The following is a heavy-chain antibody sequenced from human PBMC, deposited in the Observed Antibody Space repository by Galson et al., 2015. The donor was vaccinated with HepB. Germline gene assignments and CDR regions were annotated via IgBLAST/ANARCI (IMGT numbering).Heavy chain of an antibody. V-gene: IGHV3-23*01. CDR2: ISGSGGST. Sequence: SLRLSCAASGFTFSTYAMSWVRQAPGKGLEWVSAISGSGGSTYYADSVKGRFTISRDNSKNTLYLQMNSLRAEDTAVYYCAKDQGYSSGWYTVDYWGQGTLVTVSS. CDR1: GFTFSTYA. J-gene: IGHJ4*02. D-gene: IGHD6-19*01. CDR3: AKDQGYSSGWYTVDY.